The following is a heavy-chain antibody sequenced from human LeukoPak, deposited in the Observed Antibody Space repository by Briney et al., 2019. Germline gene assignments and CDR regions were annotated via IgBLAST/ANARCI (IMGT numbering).Heavy chain of an antibody. D-gene: IGHD3-22*01. CDR3: ARAGYYYDSSGYYDAFDI. J-gene: IGHJ3*02. CDR2: INPNSGNT. CDR1: GYTFTGYY. Sequence: GASVKVSCKASGYTFTGYYMHWVRQAPGQGLEWMGWINPNSGNTGYAQKFQGRVTITRNTSISTAYMELSSPRSEDTAVYYCARAGYYYDSSGYYDAFDIWGQGTMVTVSS. V-gene: IGHV1-8*03.